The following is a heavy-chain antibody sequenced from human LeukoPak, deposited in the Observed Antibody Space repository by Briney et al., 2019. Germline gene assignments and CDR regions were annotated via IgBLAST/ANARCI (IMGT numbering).Heavy chain of an antibody. CDR2: INTNTGNP. Sequence: ASVKVSCKASGYTFTSYAMNWVRQAPGQGLEWMGWINTNTGNPTYAQDFTGRFVFSLDTSVSTAYLQISSLKAEDTAVYYCARLPYYYDSSGYALIDYWGQGTLVTVSS. D-gene: IGHD3-22*01. CDR3: ARLPYYYDSSGYALIDY. V-gene: IGHV7-4-1*02. J-gene: IGHJ4*02. CDR1: GYTFTSYA.